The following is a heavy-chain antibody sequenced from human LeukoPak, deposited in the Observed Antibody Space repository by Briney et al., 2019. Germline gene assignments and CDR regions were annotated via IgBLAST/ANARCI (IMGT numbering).Heavy chain of an antibody. D-gene: IGHD2-15*01. V-gene: IGHV3-21*01. CDR3: ARDPYCSGGSCYIYYYYGMDV. CDR2: ISSSSSYI. Sequence: GGSLRLSCAASGFTFSSYSMNWVRQAPGKGLEWVSSISSSSSYIYYADSVKGRFTISRDNAKNSLYLQMNSLRAEDTAVYYCARDPYCSGGSCYIYYYYGMDVWGQGTTVTVSS. J-gene: IGHJ6*02. CDR1: GFTFSSYS.